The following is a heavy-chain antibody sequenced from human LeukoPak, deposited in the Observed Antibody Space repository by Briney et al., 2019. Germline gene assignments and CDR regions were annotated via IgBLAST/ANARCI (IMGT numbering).Heavy chain of an antibody. Sequence: GPSVNLSCEFSGYTFTIYGISGVREAPGQGLEWMGWITAYNDNTNYAQKLQGRVTMTTDTSTSTDYMELRSLRSDDTAVYYCARDRGTYYYDSSGYYTPRDAFDIWGQGTMVTVSS. D-gene: IGHD3-22*01. CDR3: ARDRGTYYYDSSGYYTPRDAFDI. V-gene: IGHV1-18*01. CDR1: GYTFTIYG. CDR2: ITAYNDNT. J-gene: IGHJ3*02.